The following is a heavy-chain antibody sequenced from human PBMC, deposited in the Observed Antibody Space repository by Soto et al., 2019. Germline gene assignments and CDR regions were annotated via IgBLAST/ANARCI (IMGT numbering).Heavy chain of an antibody. CDR1: GGSFSGYY. CDR3: ARGFLEWLLSEYHHYYGMDV. Sequence: SETLSLTCAVYGGSFSGYYWSWIRQPPGKGLEWIGEINHSGSTNYNPSLKSRVTISVDTSKNQFSLKLSSVTAADTAVYYCARGFLEWLLSEYHHYYGMDVWGPGTMLTV. J-gene: IGHJ6*02. CDR2: INHSGST. D-gene: IGHD3-3*01. V-gene: IGHV4-34*01.